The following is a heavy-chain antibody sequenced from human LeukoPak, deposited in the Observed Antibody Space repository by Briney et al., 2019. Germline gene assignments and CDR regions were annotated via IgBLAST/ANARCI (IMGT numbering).Heavy chain of an antibody. CDR3: AREDTMVRGVIDY. CDR2: ISSSSSYI. D-gene: IGHD3-10*01. J-gene: IGHJ4*02. CDR1: GFTFSSYS. V-gene: IGHV3-21*01. Sequence: GGSLRLSCAASGFTFSSYSMNWVRQAPGKGLEWVSSISSSSSYIYYADSVKGRFTISRDNAKNSLYLQMNNLRAEDTAVYYCAREDTMVRGVIDYWGQGTLVTVSS.